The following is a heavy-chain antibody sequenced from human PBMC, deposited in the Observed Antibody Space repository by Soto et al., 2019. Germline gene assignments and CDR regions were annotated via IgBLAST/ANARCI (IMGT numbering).Heavy chain of an antibody. CDR1: GFTFSSFW. CDR2: IKTDGSST. D-gene: IGHD1-20*01. CDR3: AKSGPDNSYFDD. J-gene: IGHJ4*02. V-gene: IGHV3-74*01. Sequence: EVQLVESGGGLVQPGGSLRLSCAASGFTFSSFWMHWVRQAPGKGLVWVSRIKTDGSSTTYADSVKGRFTISRDNAKNTVYLQMNSVRAEDTAVYYCAKSGPDNSYFDDWGQGTLVTVSS.